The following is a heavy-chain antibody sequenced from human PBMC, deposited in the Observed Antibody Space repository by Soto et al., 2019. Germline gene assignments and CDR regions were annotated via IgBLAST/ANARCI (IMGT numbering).Heavy chain of an antibody. V-gene: IGHV3-23*01. Sequence: GSLRLSCAASGFTFSSYAMSWVRQAPGKGLEWVSAISGSGGSPYYADSVKGRFTLSRDNSKNTLYLQMNSLRAEDTAVYYCAKSWTGGSHNYYFDYWGQGILVTVSS. CDR2: ISGSGGSP. D-gene: IGHD1-26*01. CDR1: GFTFSSYA. CDR3: AKSWTGGSHNYYFDY. J-gene: IGHJ4*02.